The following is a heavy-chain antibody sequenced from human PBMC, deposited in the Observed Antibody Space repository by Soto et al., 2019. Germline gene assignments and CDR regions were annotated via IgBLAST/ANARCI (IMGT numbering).Heavy chain of an antibody. CDR3: ARLDLSSGWYVYYYYGMDV. D-gene: IGHD6-19*01. Sequence: RGESLKISCKGSGYSFTSYWISWVRQMPGKGLEWMGRIDPSDSYTNYSPSFQGHVTISADKSISTAYLQWSSLKASDTAMYYCARLDLSSGWYVYYYYGMDVWGQGTTVTVSS. CDR1: GYSFTSYW. CDR2: IDPSDSYT. J-gene: IGHJ6*02. V-gene: IGHV5-10-1*01.